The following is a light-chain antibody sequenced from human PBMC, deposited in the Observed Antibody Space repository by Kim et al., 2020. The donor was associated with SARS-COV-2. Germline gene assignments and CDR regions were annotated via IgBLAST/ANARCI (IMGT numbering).Light chain of an antibody. V-gene: IGLV2-23*02. CDR2: EVS. CDR3: CSYAGSSTWG. Sequence: QSALTQPASVSGSPGQSITISCTGTSSDVGSYNLVSWYQQHPGKAPKLMIYEVSKRPSGVSNRCSGSKSGNTASLTISGLQAEDEADYYCCSYAGSSTWGFGGGTQLTVL. J-gene: IGLJ3*02. CDR1: SSDVGSYNL.